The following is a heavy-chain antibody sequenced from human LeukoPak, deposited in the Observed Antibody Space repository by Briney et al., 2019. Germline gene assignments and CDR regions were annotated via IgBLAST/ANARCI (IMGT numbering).Heavy chain of an antibody. Sequence: KPSETLSLTCAVYGGSFSGYYWSWIRQPPGKGLEWIGEINHSGSTNYNPSLKSRVTMSVDTSKNQFSLKLSSVTAADTAVYYCARDFKWFGESYHYYYMDVWGKGTTVTVSS. V-gene: IGHV4-34*01. CDR1: GGSFSGYY. CDR2: INHSGST. J-gene: IGHJ6*03. CDR3: ARDFKWFGESYHYYYMDV. D-gene: IGHD3-10*01.